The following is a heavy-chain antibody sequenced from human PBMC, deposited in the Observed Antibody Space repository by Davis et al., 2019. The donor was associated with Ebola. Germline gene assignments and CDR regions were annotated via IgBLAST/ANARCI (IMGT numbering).Heavy chain of an antibody. CDR1: GFSLSTSGVG. J-gene: IGHJ3*02. CDR2: IYWDDDK. V-gene: IGHV2-5*02. CDR3: AHTGATRGYGSFDI. D-gene: IGHD1/OR15-1a*01. Sequence: SGPTLVKPTETLTLTCTFSGFSLSTSGVGVGWIRQPPGKALEWLALIYWDDDKRYSPSLKSRLTITKDTPKNQVVFIMTNVDPVDTATYDCAHTGATRGYGSFDIWGQGTMVTVSS.